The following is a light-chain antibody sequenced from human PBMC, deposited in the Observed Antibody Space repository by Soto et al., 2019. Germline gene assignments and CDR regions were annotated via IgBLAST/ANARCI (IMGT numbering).Light chain of an antibody. CDR1: QTVSSSY. J-gene: IGKJ1*01. CDR3: QXYGSSPT. V-gene: IGKV3-20*01. Sequence: EIVLTQSPGTLSSSPGERATLSCRASQTVSSSYLAWYQQKPGQAPRLLIYGASSRATGTSDRFSGSGSGTDFTLTISRLEPXXFAXXXCQXYGSSPTFGQGTKVEIK. CDR2: GAS.